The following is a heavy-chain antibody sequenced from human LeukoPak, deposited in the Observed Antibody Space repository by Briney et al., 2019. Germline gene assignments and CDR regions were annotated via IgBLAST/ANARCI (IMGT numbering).Heavy chain of an antibody. D-gene: IGHD1-1*01. J-gene: IGHJ4*02. CDR3: AKVQRPLDGADY. V-gene: IGHV4-59*01. CDR1: GGSISSYY. CDR2: IYYSGST. Sequence: SETLSLTCTVSGGSISSYYWSWIRQPPGKGLEWIGYIYYSGSTYYNPSLKSRVTISVDTSKNLFSLKLSSVTAADTAVYYCAKVQRPLDGADYWGQGTLVTVSS.